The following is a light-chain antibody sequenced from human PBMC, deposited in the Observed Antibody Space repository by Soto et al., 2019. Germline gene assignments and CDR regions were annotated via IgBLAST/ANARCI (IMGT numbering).Light chain of an antibody. CDR1: QSISTY. CDR2: RAS. V-gene: IGKV1-5*01. Sequence: DIQMTQSPSTLSASVGDRVTITCRASQSISTYLAWYQQKPGKAPKLLIYRASSLDRGVPSRFSGSGSGTEFTLTINSLQPDDFAAYFCQHYSSYSGAFGQGTKVEIK. CDR3: QHYSSYSGA. J-gene: IGKJ1*01.